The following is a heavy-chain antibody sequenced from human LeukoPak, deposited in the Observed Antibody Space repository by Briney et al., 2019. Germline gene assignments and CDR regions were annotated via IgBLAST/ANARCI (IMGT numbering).Heavy chain of an antibody. CDR2: ISAYNGNT. CDR1: GYTFTSYG. D-gene: IGHD3-10*01. CDR3: ARTYYYGSGNPRDYFDY. Sequence: ASVKVSCKASGYTFTSYGISWVRQAPGQGLEWMGWISAYNGNTNYAQKLQGRVTMTTDTSTSTAYMELRSLRSDNTAVYYCARTYYYGSGNPRDYFDYWGQGTLVTVSS. V-gene: IGHV1-18*01. J-gene: IGHJ4*02.